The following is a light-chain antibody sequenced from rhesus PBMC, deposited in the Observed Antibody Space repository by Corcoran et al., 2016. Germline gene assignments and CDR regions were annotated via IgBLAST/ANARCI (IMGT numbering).Light chain of an antibody. CDR2: GAS. CDR1: QGISNA. CDR3: QQGYSTPLT. J-gene: IGKJ4*01. Sequence: DIQMTQSPSSLSASVGDKVTITCRASQGISNALAWYQQKPGKAPKLLIYGASSLGSGVPSRFCASRSGTDFTLTINSLQPEDFATYFCQQGYSTPLTFGGGTKVELK. V-gene: IGKV1-33*02.